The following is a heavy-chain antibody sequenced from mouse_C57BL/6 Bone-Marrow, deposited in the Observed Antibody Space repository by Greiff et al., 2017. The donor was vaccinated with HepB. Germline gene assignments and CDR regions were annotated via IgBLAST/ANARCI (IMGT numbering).Heavy chain of an antibody. D-gene: IGHD1-1*01. CDR3: AHYYGSSYDWYFDV. J-gene: IGHJ1*03. CDR2: IDPSDSYT. Sequence: QVQLQQPGAELVKPGASVKLSCKASGYTFTSYWMQWVKQRPGQGLEWIGEIDPSDSYTNYNQKLKGKATLTVDTSSSTAYMQLSSLTSEDSAVYYCAHYYGSSYDWYFDVWGTGTTVTVSS. CDR1: GYTFTSYW. V-gene: IGHV1-50*01.